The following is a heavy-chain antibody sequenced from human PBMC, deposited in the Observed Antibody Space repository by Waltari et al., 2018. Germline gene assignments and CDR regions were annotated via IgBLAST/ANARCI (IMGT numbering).Heavy chain of an antibody. CDR1: GYTFTSYD. CDR3: ARGAAPGKGAHWFDP. D-gene: IGHD6-13*01. CDR2: LNPDSGNT. V-gene: IGHV1-8*01. Sequence: QVQLVQSGAEVKRPGASVKVSCKTSGYTFTSYDINWVRQAPGQGPEWMGWLNPDSGNTGFAQKFQDRLTMTTSTSVKTAYMELSSLRSDDTAIYYCARGAAPGKGAHWFDPWGQGTLVTVSS. J-gene: IGHJ5*02.